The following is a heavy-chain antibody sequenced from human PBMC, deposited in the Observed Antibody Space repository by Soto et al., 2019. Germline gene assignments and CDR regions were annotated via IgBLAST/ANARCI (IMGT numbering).Heavy chain of an antibody. CDR1: GFTFSSYG. CDR2: ISYDGSNK. CDR3: AKDQAAGTSYFQH. V-gene: IGHV3-30*18. D-gene: IGHD6-13*01. Sequence: GGSLRLSCAASGFTFSSYGMHWVRQAPGKGLEWVAVISYDGSNKYYADSVKGRFTISRDNSKNTLYLQMNSLRAEDTAVYYCAKDQAAGTSYFQHWGQGTLVTVSS. J-gene: IGHJ1*01.